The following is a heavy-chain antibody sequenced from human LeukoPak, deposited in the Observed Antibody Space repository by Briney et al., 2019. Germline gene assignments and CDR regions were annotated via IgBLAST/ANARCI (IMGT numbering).Heavy chain of an antibody. CDR1: GGTFSSYT. J-gene: IGHJ6*02. Sequence: SVKVTFKASGGTFSSYTISWVRQAPGQGLEWMGRIIPILGTANYAQKFQGRVTITADKSTSTAYMELSSLRSEDTAVYYCAREFEVGYYGSGSYRYGMDVWGQGTTVTVSS. CDR2: IIPILGTA. D-gene: IGHD3-10*01. V-gene: IGHV1-69*08. CDR3: AREFEVGYYGSGSYRYGMDV.